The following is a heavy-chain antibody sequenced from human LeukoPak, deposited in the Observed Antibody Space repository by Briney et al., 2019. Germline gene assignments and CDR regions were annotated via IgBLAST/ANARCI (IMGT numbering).Heavy chain of an antibody. D-gene: IGHD1-26*01. CDR2: INPNSGDT. V-gene: IGHV1-2*02. CDR1: GYTFTGYY. J-gene: IGHJ4*02. CDR3: ARGRGSYSFDY. Sequence: ASVKVSCKASGYTFTGYYMYWVRQAPGQGLEWMAWINPNSGDTNYAQKFQGSVTMTRDTSISTVYMELSRLRSDDTAVYYCARGRGSYSFDYWGQGTLVTVSS.